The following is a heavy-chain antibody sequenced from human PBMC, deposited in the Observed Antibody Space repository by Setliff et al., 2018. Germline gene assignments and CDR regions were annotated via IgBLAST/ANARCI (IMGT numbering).Heavy chain of an antibody. CDR3: ARVPVVGATKLYWFDP. D-gene: IGHD1-26*01. V-gene: IGHV1-3*01. CDR1: GYTFTSYA. Sequence: ASVKVSCKASGYTFTSYAMHWVRQAPGQRLEWMGWINAGNGNTKYSQKFQGRVTITRDTSASTAYMALSSLRSEDTAVYYCARVPVVGATKLYWFDPWGQGTLVTVSS. J-gene: IGHJ5*02. CDR2: INAGNGNT.